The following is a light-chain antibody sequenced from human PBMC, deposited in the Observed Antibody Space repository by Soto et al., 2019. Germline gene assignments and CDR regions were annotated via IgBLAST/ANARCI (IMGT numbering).Light chain of an antibody. CDR3: SSYTTRSLGV. CDR2: EVT. V-gene: IGLV2-14*01. J-gene: IGLJ3*02. Sequence: QSVLTQPASVSGSLGQSITIACTGTSSDVGRYDYVSWYQQHPGKAPKLIIYEVTNRPSGVSNRFSGSKSGNTASLTISGLQAEDEADYYCSSYTTRSLGVFGGGTKVTVL. CDR1: SSDVGRYDY.